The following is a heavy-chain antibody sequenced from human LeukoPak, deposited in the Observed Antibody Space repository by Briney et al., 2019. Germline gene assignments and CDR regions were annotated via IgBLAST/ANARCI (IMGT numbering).Heavy chain of an antibody. CDR1: GYTFNNYN. J-gene: IGHJ3*02. CDR3: ARDLSHFDVFDK. V-gene: IGHV7-4-1*02. CDR2: INTKTGNP. Sequence: ASVKVPCKASGYTFNNYNINWVRQAPGQGLEWMGWINTKTGNPTYAQDFTGRFVFSLDTSVSTAYLQINNLKAEDTAVYYCARDLSHFDVFDKWGLGTMVTVSS.